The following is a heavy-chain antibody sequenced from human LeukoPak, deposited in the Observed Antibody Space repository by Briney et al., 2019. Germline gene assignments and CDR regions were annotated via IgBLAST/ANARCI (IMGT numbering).Heavy chain of an antibody. V-gene: IGHV4-59*08. J-gene: IGHJ4*02. Sequence: PSETLSLTCTVSGGSISSYYWSWIRQPPGKGLEWIGYIYYSGSINYNPSLKSRVTISADTSKNQFSLKLNSVTAADTAVYYCARHSNSNYVGFDYWGQGTLVTVSS. D-gene: IGHD4-11*01. CDR3: ARHSNSNYVGFDY. CDR2: IYYSGSI. CDR1: GGSISSYY.